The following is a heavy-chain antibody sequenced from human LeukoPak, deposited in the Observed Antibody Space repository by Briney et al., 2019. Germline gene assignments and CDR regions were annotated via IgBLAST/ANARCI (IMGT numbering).Heavy chain of an antibody. CDR3: ARAFFGGAFDI. V-gene: IGHV3-21*01. Sequence: GGSLRLSCAASGFTFSSYSMNWVRQAPGKGLEWVSSISSSSSYIYYADSVKGRFTISRDNAKNSLYLQMNSLRAEDTAVYYCARAFFGGAFDIWGQGTMVTVSS. J-gene: IGHJ3*02. D-gene: IGHD3-3*01. CDR1: GFTFSSYS. CDR2: ISSSSSYI.